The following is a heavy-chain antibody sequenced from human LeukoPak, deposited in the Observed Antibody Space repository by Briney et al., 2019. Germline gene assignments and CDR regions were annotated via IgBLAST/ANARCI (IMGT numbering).Heavy chain of an antibody. J-gene: IGHJ4*02. CDR3: ASSNTVTPLGYY. D-gene: IGHD4-17*01. V-gene: IGHV1-3*04. CDR2: INTGNGNT. CDR1: GYTFTNYA. Sequence: ASVKVSCKASGYTFTNYAMHWVRQAPGQRLEWMGWINTGNGNTKYSQKFRGRVTITRVTSASTAYMELSSLRSEDTAVYFCASSNTVTPLGYYWGQGTLVTVSS.